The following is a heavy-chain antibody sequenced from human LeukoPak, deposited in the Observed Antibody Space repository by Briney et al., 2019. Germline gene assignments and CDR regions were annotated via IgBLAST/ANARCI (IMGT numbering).Heavy chain of an antibody. J-gene: IGHJ4*02. D-gene: IGHD3-3*01. CDR3: ARDGGSDYDFWSGYYW. V-gene: IGHV1-69*13. CDR1: GGTFSSYA. CDR2: IIPIFGTA. Sequence: SVKVSCKASGGTFSSYAISWVRQAPGQGLEWMGGIIPIFGTANCAQKFQGRVTITADESTSTAYMELSSLRSEDTAVYYCARDGGSDYDFWSGYYWWGQGTLVTVSS.